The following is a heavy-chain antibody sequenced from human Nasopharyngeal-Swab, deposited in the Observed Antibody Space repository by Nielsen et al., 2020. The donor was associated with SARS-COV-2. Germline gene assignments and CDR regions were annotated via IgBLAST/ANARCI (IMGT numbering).Heavy chain of an antibody. Sequence: SETLSLTCTVSGGSISSGSYYWSWIRQPAGKGLEWIGRIYTSGSTNYNPSLKSRVTISVDTSKNQFSLKLSSVTAADTAVYYCARLGYYDFWSGSPPGDYYYYYGMDVWGQGTTVTVSS. CDR1: GGSISSGSYY. V-gene: IGHV4-61*02. J-gene: IGHJ6*02. CDR2: IYTSGST. D-gene: IGHD3-3*01. CDR3: ARLGYYDFWSGSPPGDYYYYYGMDV.